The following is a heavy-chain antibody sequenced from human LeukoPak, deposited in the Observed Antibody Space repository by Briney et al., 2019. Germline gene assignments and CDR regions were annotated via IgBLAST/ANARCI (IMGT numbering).Heavy chain of an antibody. D-gene: IGHD2-8*01. Sequence: GGALRLSCTAPGVILNSNHMNWGRQAPGEGLGWGSPISGGGGSTYYADSEKGRLTISRDHSKNTLYLQMNSLRAEDTAVYYCAKERYCTNGVCYDPQYYFDYWGQGTLVTVSS. CDR1: GVILNSNH. V-gene: IGHV3-23*01. J-gene: IGHJ4*02. CDR2: ISGGGGST. CDR3: AKERYCTNGVCYDPQYYFDY.